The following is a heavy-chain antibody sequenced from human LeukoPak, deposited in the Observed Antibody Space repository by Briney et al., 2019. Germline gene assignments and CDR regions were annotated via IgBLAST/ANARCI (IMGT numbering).Heavy chain of an antibody. CDR3: ARVSSSWFGGWFDP. CDR2: IYYSGST. J-gene: IGHJ5*02. V-gene: IGHV4-39*01. D-gene: IGHD6-13*01. CDR1: GGSISSSSYY. Sequence: SETLSLTCTVSGGSISSSSYYWGWIRQPPGKGLEWIGSIYYSGSTYYNPSLKSRVTISVDTSKNQFSLKLSSVTAADTAVYYCARVSSSWFGGWFDPWGQGTLVTVSS.